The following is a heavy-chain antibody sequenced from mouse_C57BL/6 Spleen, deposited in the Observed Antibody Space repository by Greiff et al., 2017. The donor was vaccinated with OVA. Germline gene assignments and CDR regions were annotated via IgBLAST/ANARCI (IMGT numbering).Heavy chain of an antibody. CDR2: INPNNGGT. Sequence: EVQLQQSGPELVKPGASVKISCKASGYTFTDYYMNWVKQSHGKSLEWIGDINPNNGGTSYNQKFKGKATLTVDKSSSTAYMELRSLTSEDSAVYYCARGGYDDGSFAYWGQGTLVTVSA. CDR3: ARGGYDDGSFAY. D-gene: IGHD2-2*01. J-gene: IGHJ3*01. V-gene: IGHV1-26*01. CDR1: GYTFTDYY.